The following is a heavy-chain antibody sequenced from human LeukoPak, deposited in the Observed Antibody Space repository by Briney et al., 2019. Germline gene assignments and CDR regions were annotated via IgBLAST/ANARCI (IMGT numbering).Heavy chain of an antibody. CDR2: INSDGNII. CDR3: VAGMGNY. J-gene: IGHJ4*02. D-gene: IGHD1-26*01. CDR1: GFTFRTYW. V-gene: IGHV3-74*01. Sequence: GGSLRLSCAASGFTFRTYWMPWVRQAPGKGLVWVSRINSDGNIITYADSVKGRFTISRDNTRNMVYLQMNSLTAEDSAVCYCVAGMGNYWGQGTLVSV.